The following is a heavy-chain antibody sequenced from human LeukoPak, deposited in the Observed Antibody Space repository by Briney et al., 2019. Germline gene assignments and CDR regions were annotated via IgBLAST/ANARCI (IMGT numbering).Heavy chain of an antibody. D-gene: IGHD4-17*01. CDR1: GFSFDAYG. CDR3: AKEASDRDYESFALDY. J-gene: IGHJ4*02. V-gene: IGHV3-9*01. Sequence: PSRSLRLSCAVSGFSFDAYGMYWIRQPPGQGLEWVSGISWNSRRLGYADSVKGRFTISRDNAKNSLHLHMNSLRVEDTALYYCAKEASDRDYESFALDYWGLGALVTVCS. CDR2: ISWNSRRL.